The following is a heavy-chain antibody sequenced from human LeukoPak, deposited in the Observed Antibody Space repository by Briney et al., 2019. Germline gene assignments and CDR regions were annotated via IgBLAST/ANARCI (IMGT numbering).Heavy chain of an antibody. D-gene: IGHD2-21*01. CDR2: TYYRSKLYN. J-gene: IGHJ6*04. V-gene: IGHV6-1*01. Sequence: SQTLSLTCALSGDSVSSNSAAWDWIRQSPSRGLEWLVRTYYRSKLYNDYAVSVKNRITIKPDTSKNQFSLQLNSVTPEDTAVYYCARDSFVVLDVWGKGTTVTVSS. CDR1: GDSVSSNSAA. CDR3: ARDSFVVLDV.